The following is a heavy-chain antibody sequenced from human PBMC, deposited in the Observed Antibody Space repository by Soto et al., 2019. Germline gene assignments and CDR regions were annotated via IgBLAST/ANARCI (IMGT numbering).Heavy chain of an antibody. Sequence: QITLKESGPTLVKPTQTLTLTCSFSGFSLTSSGVGVGWIRQPPGKALAWLALIYWYDDTFYNQSLKNRITITKDTSKNQVVLTMTKLDPVDTATYYCANCGPEGAFDFWGQGTLVTVSS. D-gene: IGHD1-26*01. CDR1: GFSLTSSGVG. CDR2: IYWYDDT. V-gene: IGHV2-5*01. J-gene: IGHJ4*02. CDR3: ANCGPEGAFDF.